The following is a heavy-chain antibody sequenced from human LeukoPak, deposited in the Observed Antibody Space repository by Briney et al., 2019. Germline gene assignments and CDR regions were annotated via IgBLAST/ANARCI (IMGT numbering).Heavy chain of an antibody. CDR2: IWYDGSNK. V-gene: IGHV3-33*01. CDR1: GFTFSSYG. CDR3: AREGGYYDSSGYWFFDY. J-gene: IGHJ4*02. D-gene: IGHD3-22*01. Sequence: QPGGSLRLSCAASGFTFSSYGVHWVRQAPGKGLEWVAVIWYDGSNKYYADSVKGRFTISRDNSKNTLYLQMNSLRAEDTAVYYCAREGGYYDSSGYWFFDYWGQGTLVTVSS.